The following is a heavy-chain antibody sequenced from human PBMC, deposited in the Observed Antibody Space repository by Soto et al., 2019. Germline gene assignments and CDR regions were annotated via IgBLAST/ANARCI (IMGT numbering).Heavy chain of an antibody. CDR2: ISADNGNT. D-gene: IGHD2-2*01. Sequence: QVQLVQSGAEVKKPGASVKVSCKASGYTFTSYGISWVRQAPGQGLEWMGWISADNGNTTYAQKLQGRVTMTTDTSTSTAYMELRSLRSDDTAVYYCATDCSSTTCYPWNWFDPWGQGTLVTVSS. V-gene: IGHV1-18*01. J-gene: IGHJ5*02. CDR1: GYTFTSYG. CDR3: ATDCSSTTCYPWNWFDP.